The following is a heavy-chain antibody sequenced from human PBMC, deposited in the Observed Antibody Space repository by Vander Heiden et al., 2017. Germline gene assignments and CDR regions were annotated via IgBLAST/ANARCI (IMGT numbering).Heavy chain of an antibody. CDR3: AKPVVKYYYDSSGYYDY. V-gene: IGHV3-23*01. CDR1: GFTLSSYA. CDR2: ISGSGGST. J-gene: IGHJ4*02. Sequence: EVQLLESGGGLVQPGGSLRLSCAASGFTLSSYAMSWVRQAPGKGLEWVSAISGSGGSTYYADSVKGRFTISRDNSKNTLYLQMNSLRAEDTAVYYCAKPVVKYYYDSSGYYDYWGQGTLVTVSS. D-gene: IGHD3-22*01.